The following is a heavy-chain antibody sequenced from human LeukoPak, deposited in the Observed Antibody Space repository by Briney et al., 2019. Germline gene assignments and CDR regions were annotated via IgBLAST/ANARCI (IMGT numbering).Heavy chain of an antibody. D-gene: IGHD5-24*01. V-gene: IGHV4-59*12. Sequence: PSETLSLTCTVSGGSISSYYWSWIRQPPGKGLEWIGYIYYSGSTNYNPSLKSRVTISVDTSKNQFSLKLSSVTAADTAVYYCAVDLDGYNSQYWGQGTLVTVSS. J-gene: IGHJ4*02. CDR1: GGSISSYY. CDR2: IYYSGST. CDR3: AVDLDGYNSQY.